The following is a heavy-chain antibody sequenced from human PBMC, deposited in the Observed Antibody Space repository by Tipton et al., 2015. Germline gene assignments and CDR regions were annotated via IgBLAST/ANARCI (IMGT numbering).Heavy chain of an antibody. Sequence: QLVQSGAEVKKPGASVKVSCKASGYSFISYDVNWVRQAPGQGLDWLGGIIPIIALGNYTQIFQGRVTSVADECTSIGCTELSSRRSSPTSPKVFQ. CDR1: GYSFISYD. CDR3: Q. D-gene: IGHD2-2*01. CDR2: IIPIIALG. J-gene: IGHJ1*01. V-gene: IGHV1-69*10.